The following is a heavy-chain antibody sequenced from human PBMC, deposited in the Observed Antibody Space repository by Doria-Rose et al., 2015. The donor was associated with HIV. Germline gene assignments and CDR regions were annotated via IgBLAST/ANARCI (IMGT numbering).Heavy chain of an antibody. CDR3: ARIKSSRWYHKYYFDF. Sequence: QESGPVLVKPTETLTLTCTVSGVSLSSPGMDVSWIRQPPGKALEWLANNFSDDERSYKTSLKSRLTISRGTSKSQVVLTMTDMDPVDTATYYCARIKSSRWYHKYYFDFWGQGTLVIVSA. J-gene: IGHJ4*02. V-gene: IGHV2-26*01. CDR1: GVSLSSPGMD. D-gene: IGHD6-13*01. CDR2: NFSDDER.